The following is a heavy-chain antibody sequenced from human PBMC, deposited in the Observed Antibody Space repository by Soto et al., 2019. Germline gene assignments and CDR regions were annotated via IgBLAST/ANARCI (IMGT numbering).Heavy chain of an antibody. V-gene: IGHV3-23*01. CDR1: GFTFSSYA. Sequence: GGSLRLSCAGSGFTFSSYAMSWVRQAPGKGLEWVSGIRDSGGSTHYADSVKGRFTISRDNFKNTLYLQMNSLRADDTAVYYCAKDISGSGSYGFDYWGQGTLVTVSS. CDR3: AKDISGSGSYGFDY. J-gene: IGHJ4*02. CDR2: IRDSGGST. D-gene: IGHD3-10*01.